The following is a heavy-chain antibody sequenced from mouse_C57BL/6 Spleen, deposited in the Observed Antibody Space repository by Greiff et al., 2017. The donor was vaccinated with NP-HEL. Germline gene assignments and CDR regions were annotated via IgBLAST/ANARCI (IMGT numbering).Heavy chain of an antibody. CDR3: AREVDYYGRRGYYFDY. J-gene: IGHJ2*01. D-gene: IGHD1-1*01. CDR1: GYTFTSYW. V-gene: IGHV1-53*01. Sequence: VQLQQPGTELVKPGASVKLSCKASGYTFTSYWMHWVKQRPGQGLEWIGNINPSNGGTNYNEKFKSKATLTVDKSSSTAYMQLSSLTSEDSAVYYCAREVDYYGRRGYYFDYWGQGTTLTVSS. CDR2: INPSNGGT.